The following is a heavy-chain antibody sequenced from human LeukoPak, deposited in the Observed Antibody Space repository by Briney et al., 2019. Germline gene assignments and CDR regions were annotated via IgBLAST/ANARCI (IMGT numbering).Heavy chain of an antibody. CDR1: GFTFSSYS. Sequence: GGSLRLSCVASGFTFSSYSTNWVRQAPGKGLEWVSSISSSSSYIYYADSVKGRFTISRDNAKNSLYLQMNSLGAEDTAVYYCARGDRDLYCSSTSCYPVLGGQGTLVTVSS. CDR2: ISSSSSYI. V-gene: IGHV3-21*01. D-gene: IGHD2-2*01. J-gene: IGHJ4*02. CDR3: ARGDRDLYCSSTSCYPVL.